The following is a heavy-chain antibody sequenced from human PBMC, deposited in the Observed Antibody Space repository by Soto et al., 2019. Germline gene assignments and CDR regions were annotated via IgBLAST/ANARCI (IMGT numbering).Heavy chain of an antibody. CDR3: ARDSSSWPH. CDR1: GFTFRSYG. D-gene: IGHD6-13*01. CDR2: IWYDGSNK. Sequence: GGSLRLSCAASGFTFRSYGMHWVRQAPGKGLEWVAVIWYDGSNKYYADSVKGRFTISRDNSKNTLYLQMNSLRAEDTAVYYCARDSSSWPHWGQGTLVTVSS. V-gene: IGHV3-33*01. J-gene: IGHJ4*02.